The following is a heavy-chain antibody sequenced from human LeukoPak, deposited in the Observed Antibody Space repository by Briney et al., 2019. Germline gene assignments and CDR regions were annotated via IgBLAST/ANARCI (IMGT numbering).Heavy chain of an antibody. CDR3: ARARSYGSGSFDY. D-gene: IGHD3-10*01. J-gene: IGHJ4*02. Sequence: PGGSLRLSCAASGFTFSDYYMSWIRQAPGKGLEWVSYISTSDSYTTYADSVKGRFTISRDNAKNSLYLQMNSLRAEDTALYYCARARSYGSGSFDYWGQGTLVTASS. CDR2: ISTSDSYT. V-gene: IGHV3-11*05. CDR1: GFTFSDYY.